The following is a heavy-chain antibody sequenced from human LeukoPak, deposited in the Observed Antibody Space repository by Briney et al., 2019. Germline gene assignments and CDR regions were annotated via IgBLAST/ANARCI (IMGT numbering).Heavy chain of an antibody. CDR2: ISYDGSNK. CDR3: AKDLYSSSWYDYYGMDV. Sequence: GGSLRLSCAASGFTFSSYGTHWVRQAPGKGLEWVAVISYDGSNKYYADSVKGRFTISRDNSKNTLYLQMNSLRAEDTAVYYCAKDLYSSSWYDYYGMDVWGQGTTVTVSS. CDR1: GFTFSSYG. D-gene: IGHD6-13*01. V-gene: IGHV3-30*18. J-gene: IGHJ6*02.